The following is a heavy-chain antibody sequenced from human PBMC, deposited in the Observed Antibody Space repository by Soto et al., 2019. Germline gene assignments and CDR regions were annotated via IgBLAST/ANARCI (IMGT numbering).Heavy chain of an antibody. Sequence: LRLSCAASGFTFSSYAMSWVRQAPGKGLEWVSAISGSGGSTYYADSVKGRFTISRDNSKNTLYLQMNSLRAEDTAVYYCAKDRSSSGWQRADAFDIWGQGPMVTVSS. CDR1: GFTFSSYA. CDR3: AKDRSSSGWQRADAFDI. J-gene: IGHJ3*02. V-gene: IGHV3-23*01. CDR2: ISGSGGST. D-gene: IGHD6-19*01.